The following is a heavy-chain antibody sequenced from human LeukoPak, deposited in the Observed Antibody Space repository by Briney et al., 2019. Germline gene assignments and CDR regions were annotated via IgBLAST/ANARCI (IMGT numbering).Heavy chain of an antibody. D-gene: IGHD1-26*01. CDR3: AKAEGYSGSSHYDY. Sequence: GGSLRLSCAASGFTFSSYGMHWVRQAPGKGLEWVAVISYDGSNKYYADSVKGRFTISRDNSKNTLYLQMNSLRAEDTAVYYCAKAEGYSGSSHYDYWGQGTLVTVSS. CDR1: GFTFSSYG. J-gene: IGHJ4*02. V-gene: IGHV3-30*18. CDR2: ISYDGSNK.